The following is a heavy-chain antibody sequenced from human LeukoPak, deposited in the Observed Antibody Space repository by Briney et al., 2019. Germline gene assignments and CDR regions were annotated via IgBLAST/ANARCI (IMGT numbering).Heavy chain of an antibody. J-gene: IGHJ3*02. CDR2: INPSGGST. CDR1: GYTFTSYY. CDR3: ARDFSPARYYADAFDI. V-gene: IGHV1-46*01. D-gene: IGHD2-2*01. Sequence: ASVKVSCKASGYTFTSYYMHWVRQAPGQGLEWMGIINPSGGSTSYTQKFQGRVTMTRDTSTSTVYMELSSLRSEDTAVYYCARDFSPARYYADAFDIWGQGTMVTVSS.